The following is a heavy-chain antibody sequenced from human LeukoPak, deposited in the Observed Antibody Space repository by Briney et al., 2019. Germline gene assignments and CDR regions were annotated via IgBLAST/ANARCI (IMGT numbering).Heavy chain of an antibody. CDR3: AREGIAGPEGYYYYMDV. V-gene: IGHV3-21*01. Sequence: PGGSLRLSCAASGFTFSSYSMNWVRQAPGKGLEWVSSISSSSSYIYYADSVKGRFTISRDNAKNSLYLQMNSLRAEDTAVYYCAREGIAGPEGYYYYMDVWGKGTTVTVSS. J-gene: IGHJ6*03. D-gene: IGHD6-13*01. CDR2: ISSSSSYI. CDR1: GFTFSSYS.